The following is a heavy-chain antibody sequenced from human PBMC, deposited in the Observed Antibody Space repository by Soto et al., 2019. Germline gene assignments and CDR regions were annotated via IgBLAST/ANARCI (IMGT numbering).Heavy chain of an antibody. D-gene: IGHD2-21*01. Sequence: QVDLQESGPGLVNPSQTLSLTCTVSGGSISRDNYYWSWIRQHRGKGLEWIGYSFNSETTYYNTYLKSRTTISADTSKTLFSLRLTSVTAADTAVYYCASGGAAFDVWGQGTMVTVSS. CDR2: SFNSETT. CDR3: ASGGAAFDV. V-gene: IGHV4-31*03. CDR1: GGSISRDNYY. J-gene: IGHJ3*01.